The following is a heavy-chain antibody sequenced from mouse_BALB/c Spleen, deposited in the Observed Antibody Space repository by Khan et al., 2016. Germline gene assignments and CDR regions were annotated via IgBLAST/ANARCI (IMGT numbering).Heavy chain of an antibody. J-gene: IGHJ1*01. CDR2: IYPGDGDT. D-gene: IGHD2-3*01. CDR3: ARGWDGYFDV. V-gene: IGHV1-87*01. Sequence: QVQLQQSGAELARPGASVKLSCKASGYTFTSYWMQWVKQRPGQGLEWIGAIYPGDGDTRYTQKFKGKATLTADQSSSTAYMQLSSLASEDSAVYYCARGWDGYFDVWGAGTTVTVSS. CDR1: GYTFTSYW.